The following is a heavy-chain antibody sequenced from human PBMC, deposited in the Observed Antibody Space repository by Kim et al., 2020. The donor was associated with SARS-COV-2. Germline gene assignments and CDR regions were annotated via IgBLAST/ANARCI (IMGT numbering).Heavy chain of an antibody. D-gene: IGHD1-26*01. CDR3: ARHELGGTYAFDI. Sequence: SVKVSCKASGGTFSSYAISWVRQAPGQGLEWMGGIIPIFGTANYAQKFQGRVTITADKSTSTAYMELCSLRSEDTAVYYCARHELGGTYAFDIWGQGTMVTVSS. J-gene: IGHJ3*02. V-gene: IGHV1-69*06. CDR2: IIPIFGTA. CDR1: GGTFSSYA.